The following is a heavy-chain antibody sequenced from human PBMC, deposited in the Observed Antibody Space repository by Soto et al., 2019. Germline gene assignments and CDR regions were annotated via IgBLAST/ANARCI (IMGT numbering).Heavy chain of an antibody. Sequence: EVQLVESGGGLVKPGGSLRLSCAASGFTFSSYSMNWVRQAPGKGLEWVSSISSSSSYIYYADSVKGRFTISRDNAKNSLYLQMNSLRAEDTAVYYCARGFRITGTKDYFDYWGQGTLVTVSS. CDR3: ARGFRITGTKDYFDY. CDR1: GFTFSSYS. CDR2: ISSSSSYI. J-gene: IGHJ4*02. D-gene: IGHD1-7*01. V-gene: IGHV3-21*01.